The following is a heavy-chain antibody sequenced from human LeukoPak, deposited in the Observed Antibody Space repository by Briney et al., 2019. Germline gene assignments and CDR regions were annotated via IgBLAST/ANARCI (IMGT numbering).Heavy chain of an antibody. CDR1: GDSVSSNSAA. J-gene: IGHJ4*02. Sequence: SQTLSLTCAISGDSVSSNSAAWNWIRQSPSRGLEWLGRTYYRSKWYNDYAVSVKSRITISPDTSKNQFSLQLNSVNPEDTAVYYCARVSPRAAGILFDYWGQGTLVTVSS. CDR3: ARVSPRAAGILFDY. D-gene: IGHD6-13*01. V-gene: IGHV6-1*01. CDR2: TYYRSKWYN.